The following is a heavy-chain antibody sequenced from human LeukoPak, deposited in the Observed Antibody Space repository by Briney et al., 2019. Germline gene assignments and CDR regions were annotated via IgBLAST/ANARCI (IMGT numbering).Heavy chain of an antibody. CDR1: GGTFSSYA. J-gene: IGHJ4*02. D-gene: IGHD5-24*01. CDR3: AKEGGRNGWPIDF. Sequence: AASVKASCKASGGTFSSYAISWVRQAPGQGLEWMGGIIPIFGTANYAQKFQGRVTITADESTSTAYMELSSLRSEDTAVYYCAKEGGRNGWPIDFWGQGTLVTVSS. CDR2: IIPIFGTA. V-gene: IGHV1-69*01.